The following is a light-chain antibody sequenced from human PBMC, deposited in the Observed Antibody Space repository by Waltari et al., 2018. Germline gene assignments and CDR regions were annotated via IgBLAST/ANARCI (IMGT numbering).Light chain of an antibody. J-gene: IGLJ1*01. Sequence: QSALTQPASVSGSPGPSIPISCTGTSSDVGSYHLVSWYQQHPGKAPKLMIYEVSKRPSGVSNRFSGSKSGNTASLTISGLQAEDEADYYCCSYAGSSTPHYVFGTGTKVTVL. CDR2: EVS. CDR1: SSDVGSYHL. CDR3: CSYAGSSTPHYV. V-gene: IGLV2-23*02.